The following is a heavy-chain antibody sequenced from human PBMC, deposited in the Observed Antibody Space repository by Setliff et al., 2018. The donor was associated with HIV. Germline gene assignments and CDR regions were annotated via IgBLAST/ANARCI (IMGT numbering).Heavy chain of an antibody. J-gene: IGHJ3*02. D-gene: IGHD6-25*01. CDR3: AAFTLRSGPPDVFDT. Sequence: SETLSLTCAVYGGSFSAYYWSWIRQPPGKGLVWIGEINHSGSTNYNPSLKSRVTMSVDTSKNQISLNLRPATGSDTALYCCAAFTLRSGPPDVFDTWGQGTVVNVSS. CDR1: GGSFSAYY. V-gene: IGHV4-34*01. CDR2: INHSGST.